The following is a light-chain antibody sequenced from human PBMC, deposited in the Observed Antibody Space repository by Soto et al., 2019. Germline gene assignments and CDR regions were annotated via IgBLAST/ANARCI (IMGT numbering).Light chain of an antibody. J-gene: IGLJ2*01. V-gene: IGLV2-14*01. CDR1: SSDVGGYNF. CDR3: SSSTSSSLVV. Sequence: QSALTQPASVSGSPGQSITISCTGTSSDVGGYNFVSWYQQQPGKAPKLMVYEVTNRPSGVSYRFSGSKSGNTASLTISGLQAEDEADYYCSSSTSSSLVVFGGGTKVTVL. CDR2: EVT.